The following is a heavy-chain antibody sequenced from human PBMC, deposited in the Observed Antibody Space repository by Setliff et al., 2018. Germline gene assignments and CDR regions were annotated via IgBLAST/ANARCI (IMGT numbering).Heavy chain of an antibody. CDR2: IYYSGST. V-gene: IGHV4-59*05. Sequence: PSETLSLTCSVSGGSISSYYWSWIRQPPGKGLEWIGSIYYSGSTYYSPSLKRRVTISVDTSKNQFSLKLSSVTAADTAVYYCATRTYYDSNGYYYAIAGPFDIWGQGTMVTVSS. J-gene: IGHJ3*02. CDR3: ATRTYYDSNGYYYAIAGPFDI. D-gene: IGHD3-22*01. CDR1: GGSISSYY.